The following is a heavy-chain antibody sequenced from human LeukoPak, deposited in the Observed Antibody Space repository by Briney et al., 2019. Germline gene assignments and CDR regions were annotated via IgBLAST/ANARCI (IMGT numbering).Heavy chain of an antibody. CDR3: ARDRRSGYDY. CDR1: GGSISSYY. D-gene: IGHD3-22*01. CDR2: IYYSGST. V-gene: IGHV4-59*01. Sequence: SETLSLTCTVSGGSISSYYWGWIRQPPGKGLEWIGYIYYSGSTNYNSSLKSRVTISVDTSENQFSLNLTSVTAVDTAVYYCARDRRSGYDYWGQGTLVTVSS. J-gene: IGHJ4*02.